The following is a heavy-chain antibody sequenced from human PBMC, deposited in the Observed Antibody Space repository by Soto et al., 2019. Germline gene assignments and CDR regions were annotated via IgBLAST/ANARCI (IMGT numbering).Heavy chain of an antibody. CDR3: ARDPPPPRGWFGETNYYYYYGMDV. Sequence: SVKVSCKASGGTFSSYAISWVRQAPGQGLEWMGGIIPIFGTANYAQKFQGRVTITADESTSTAYMELSSLRSEDTAVYYCARDPPPPRGWFGETNYYYYYGMDVWGQGTTVTVS. V-gene: IGHV1-69*13. CDR2: IIPIFGTA. CDR1: GGTFSSYA. D-gene: IGHD3-10*01. J-gene: IGHJ6*02.